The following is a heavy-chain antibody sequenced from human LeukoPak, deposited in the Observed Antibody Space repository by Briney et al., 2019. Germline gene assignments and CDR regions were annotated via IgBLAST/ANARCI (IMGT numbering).Heavy chain of an antibody. J-gene: IGHJ6*03. D-gene: IGHD3-10*01. CDR3: ARGAITMVRGVIETSYYYYVDV. CDR1: GGSISSYY. Sequence: RTSETLSLTCTVSGGSISSYYWSWIRQPPGKGLEWIGYIYYSGSTNYNPSLKSRVTISVDTSKNQFSLKLSSVTAADTAVYYCARGAITMVRGVIETSYYYYVDVWGKGTTVTISS. CDR2: IYYSGST. V-gene: IGHV4-59*01.